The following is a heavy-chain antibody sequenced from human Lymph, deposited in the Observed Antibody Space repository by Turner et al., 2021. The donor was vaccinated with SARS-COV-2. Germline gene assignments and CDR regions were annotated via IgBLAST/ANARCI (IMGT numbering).Heavy chain of an antibody. CDR2: MNPNSGNT. CDR3: ARAAQSTVGFDP. V-gene: IGHV1-8*01. Sequence: VHLVQSRAEVKTPGASVKVSCKASGYTFTSYDINWVRQATGQGLEWMGWMNPNSGNTGYAQKFQGRVTMTRNTSISTAYMELSSLRSEEAAVYYCARAAQSTVGFDPWGQGTLVTVSS. D-gene: IGHD4-17*01. CDR1: GYTFTSYD. J-gene: IGHJ5*02.